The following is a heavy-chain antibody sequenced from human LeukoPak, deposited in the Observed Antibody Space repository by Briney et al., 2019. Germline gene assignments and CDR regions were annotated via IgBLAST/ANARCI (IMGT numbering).Heavy chain of an antibody. D-gene: IGHD3-9*01. CDR3: AGYCDILTGYLDYFDY. Sequence: GASVKDSCKASGYTFTGYYMHWVRQAPGQGREWMGWINPNSGGTNYGQKFQGRVTMTRDTSISTAYMELSRLRSDDTAVYYCAGYCDILTGYLDYFDYWGQGTLVTVSS. V-gene: IGHV1-2*02. CDR1: GYTFTGYY. J-gene: IGHJ4*02. CDR2: INPNSGGT.